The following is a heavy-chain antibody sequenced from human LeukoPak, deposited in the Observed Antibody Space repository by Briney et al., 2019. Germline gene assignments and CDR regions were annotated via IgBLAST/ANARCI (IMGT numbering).Heavy chain of an antibody. CDR3: ASTRPPAGDFDY. Sequence: SETLSLTCAVYGGSFSGYYWSWIRQPPGKGLEWIGEINHSGSTNYNPSLKSRVTISVDTSKNQFSLKLSSVTAADTAVYYCASTRPPAGDFDYWGQGTLVTVSS. V-gene: IGHV4-34*01. CDR1: GGSFSGYY. J-gene: IGHJ4*02. CDR2: INHSGST. D-gene: IGHD2-2*01.